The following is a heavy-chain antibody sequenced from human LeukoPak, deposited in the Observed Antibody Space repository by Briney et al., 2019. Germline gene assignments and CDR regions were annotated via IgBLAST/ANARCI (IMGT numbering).Heavy chain of an antibody. J-gene: IGHJ3*02. V-gene: IGHV3-30*18. D-gene: IGHD7-27*01. CDR2: ISYDGKHK. CDR3: AKDRDWGTAFDI. CDR1: GFTFSSSA. Sequence: GGSLRLSCAASGFTFSSSAMHWVRQPPGKGLEWVAVISYDGKHKYFADSVKGRFTISRDNSRNTLYLQSNSLKADDTAVYYCAKDRDWGTAFDIWGQETMVTVSS.